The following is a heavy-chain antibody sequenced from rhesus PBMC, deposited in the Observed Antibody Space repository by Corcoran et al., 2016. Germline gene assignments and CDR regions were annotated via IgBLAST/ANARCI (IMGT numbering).Heavy chain of an antibody. D-gene: IGHD2-21*01. CDR2: IYGSTTNT. CDR1: GGSLSDSSW. V-gene: IGHV4S10*01. J-gene: IGHJ4*01. Sequence: QVPLQESGPGVVKPSETLSLTCAVSGGSLSDSSWWSGIRPPPGKELGWIGHIYGSTTNTNYNPSLKSRGTISKYTSKNQFSLKLSSVTAADTAVYYCARGEGCTGRACHFDYWGQGVLVTVSS. CDR3: ARGEGCTGRACHFDY.